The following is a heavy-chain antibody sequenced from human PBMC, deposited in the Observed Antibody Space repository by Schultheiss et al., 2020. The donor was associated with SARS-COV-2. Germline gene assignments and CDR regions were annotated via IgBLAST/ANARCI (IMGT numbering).Heavy chain of an antibody. V-gene: IGHV4-38-2*01. CDR3: ARTVTTYYYYYYYMDV. Sequence: SETLSLTCAVSGYSISSGYYWDWIRQPPGKGLEWIGYIYYSGSTNYNPSLKSRVTISVDTSKNQFSLKLSSVTAADTAVYYCARTVTTYYYYYYYMDVWGKGTTVTVSS. J-gene: IGHJ6*03. CDR2: IYYSGST. CDR1: GYSISSGYY. D-gene: IGHD4-11*01.